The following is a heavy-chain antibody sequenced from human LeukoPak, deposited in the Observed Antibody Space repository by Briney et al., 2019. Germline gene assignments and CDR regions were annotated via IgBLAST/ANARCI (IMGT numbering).Heavy chain of an antibody. CDR2: IYSGGST. CDR1: GFIVSSNY. D-gene: IGHD3-22*01. CDR3: AKYYDSNAYYFDF. V-gene: IGHV3-53*01. J-gene: IGHJ4*02. Sequence: GGSLRLSCAASGFIVSSNYMSWVRQAPGKGLEWVSVIYSGGSTYYADSVKGRFTISRDSSKNTLYLQMNSLRAEGTAVYYCAKYYDSNAYYFDFWGQGTLVTVSS.